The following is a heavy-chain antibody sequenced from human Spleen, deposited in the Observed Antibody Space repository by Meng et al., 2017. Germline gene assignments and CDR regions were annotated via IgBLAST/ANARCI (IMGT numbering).Heavy chain of an antibody. CDR1: GYTFTTSW. CDR3: TSARDGYNMAYFGMDV. V-gene: IGHV5-51*01. Sequence: GESLKISCKDSGYTFTTSWIGWVRQMPGKGLEWMGIIYPDDSETRYSPSFQGHVTISADKSVRTAYLQWSSLKASDTAMYYCTSARDGYNMAYFGMDVWGQGTTVTVSS. CDR2: IYPDDSET. D-gene: IGHD5-24*01. J-gene: IGHJ6*02.